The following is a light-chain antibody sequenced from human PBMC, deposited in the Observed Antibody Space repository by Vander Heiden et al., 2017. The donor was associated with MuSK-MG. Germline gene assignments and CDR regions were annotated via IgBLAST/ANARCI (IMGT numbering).Light chain of an antibody. CDR2: QDS. J-gene: IGLJ2*01. V-gene: IGLV3-1*01. Sequence: SSELTQPPSVSVSPGQTASITCSGDKLGDKYACWYQQKPGQSHVLVIYQDSKRPSGIPERFSGSNSGNTATLTISGTQAMDEADYYCQAWDSSTLVVFGGGTKLTVL. CDR3: QAWDSSTLVV. CDR1: KLGDKY.